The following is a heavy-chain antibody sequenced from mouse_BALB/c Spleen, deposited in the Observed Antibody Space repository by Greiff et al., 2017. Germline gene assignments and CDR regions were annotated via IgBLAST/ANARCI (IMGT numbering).Heavy chain of an antibody. Sequence: QVQLQQSGPGLVAPSQSLSITCTVSGFSLTSYGVHWVRQPPGKGLEWLGVIWAGGSTNYNSALMSRLSISKDNSKSQVFLKMNSLQTDDTAMYYCARADYDDGQGYWYFDVWGAGTTVTVSS. CDR3: ARADYDDGQGYWYFDV. V-gene: IGHV2-9*02. CDR2: IWAGGST. D-gene: IGHD2-4*01. J-gene: IGHJ1*01. CDR1: GFSLTSYG.